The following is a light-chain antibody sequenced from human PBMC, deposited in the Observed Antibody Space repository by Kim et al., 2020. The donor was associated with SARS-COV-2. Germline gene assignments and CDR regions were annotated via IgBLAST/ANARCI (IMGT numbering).Light chain of an antibody. CDR1: QSVSSSC. CDR3: QQYDSSPPIT. Sequence: EIVLTQSPGTLSLSPGERATLSCRASQSVSSSCLAWYQQKPGQAPRLLIYGASSRATGIPDRFSGSGSGTDFTLTISRLGPEDFAVYYRQQYDSSPPITFGQGTRLEIK. CDR2: GAS. V-gene: IGKV3-20*01. J-gene: IGKJ5*01.